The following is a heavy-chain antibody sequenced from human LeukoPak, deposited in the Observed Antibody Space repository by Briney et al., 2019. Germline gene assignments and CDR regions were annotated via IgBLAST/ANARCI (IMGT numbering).Heavy chain of an antibody. CDR1: GGSISSYY. J-gene: IGHJ5*02. CDR3: ARGHSYGYGWFDP. Sequence: PSETLSLTCTVSGGSISSYYWSWIRQPPGQGLEWIGYIYSSGSTNYNPSLKSRVTISVDTSNNQFSLKLSSVTAADTAVYYCARGHSYGYGWFDPWGQGTLVTVSS. V-gene: IGHV4-59*01. D-gene: IGHD5-18*01. CDR2: IYSSGST.